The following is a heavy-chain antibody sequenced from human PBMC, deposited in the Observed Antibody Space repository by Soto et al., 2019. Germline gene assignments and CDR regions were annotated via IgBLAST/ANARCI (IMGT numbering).Heavy chain of an antibody. CDR3: ARGSKFTIFSANNF. J-gene: IGHJ4*02. CDR2: LSGNSGNT. V-gene: IGHV3-23*01. Sequence: EVQLLESGGGLVQPGVSLRLSCAASGFTFSSYAMTWVRQAPGKGLEWVSALSGNSGNTSSAGSVKGRFTISRDNSRNTLYLQISRLRDEDTALYYCARGSKFTIFSANNFWGQGTLVSVSS. D-gene: IGHD3-3*01. CDR1: GFTFSSYA.